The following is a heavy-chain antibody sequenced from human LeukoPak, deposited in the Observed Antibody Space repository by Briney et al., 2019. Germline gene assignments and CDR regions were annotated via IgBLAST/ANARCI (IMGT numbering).Heavy chain of an antibody. CDR3: ARDACSNGVCHSTYGLDV. Sequence: PGRSLRLSCAASGFTFRDSGMHWVRQAPGKGLGWVAVILYDGSNKYYVDSVEGRFTISRDNSKNTLYLQMNSLRAEDTAVYYCARDACSNGVCHSTYGLDVWGQGTTVTVSS. J-gene: IGHJ6*02. CDR1: GFTFRDSG. CDR2: ILYDGSNK. D-gene: IGHD2-8*01. V-gene: IGHV3-33*01.